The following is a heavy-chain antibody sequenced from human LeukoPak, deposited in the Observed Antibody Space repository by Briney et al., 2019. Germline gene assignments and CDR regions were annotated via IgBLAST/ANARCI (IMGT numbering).Heavy chain of an antibody. V-gene: IGHV3-23*01. D-gene: IGHD2-2*01. J-gene: IGHJ6*02. CDR1: GFTFSSYA. CDR2: ISGSGGST. CDR3: AREDIVVVPATNYYGMDV. Sequence: GGSLRLSCAASGFTFSSYAMSWVRQAPGKGLEWVSAISGSGGSTYYADSVKGRFTISRDNAKNSLYLQMNSLRAEDTAVHYCAREDIVVVPATNYYGMDVWGQGTTVTVSS.